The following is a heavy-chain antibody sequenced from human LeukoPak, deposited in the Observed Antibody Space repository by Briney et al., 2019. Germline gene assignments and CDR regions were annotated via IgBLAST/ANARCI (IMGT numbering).Heavy chain of an antibody. CDR3: AKSGLRLGELSDPTNFDY. CDR1: GFTFSSYG. D-gene: IGHD3-16*02. CDR2: ISYDGSNK. V-gene: IGHV3-30*18. Sequence: GGSLRLSCAASGFTFSSYGMHWVRQAPGKGLEWVAVISYDGSNKYYADSVKGRFTISRDNSKNTLYLQMNSLRAEDTAVYYCAKSGLRLGELSDPTNFDYWGQGTLVTVSS. J-gene: IGHJ4*02.